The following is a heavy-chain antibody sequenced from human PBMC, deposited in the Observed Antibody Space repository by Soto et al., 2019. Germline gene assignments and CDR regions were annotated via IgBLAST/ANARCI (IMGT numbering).Heavy chain of an antibody. V-gene: IGHV1-2*02. Sequence: QVQLVQSGAEVKKPGASVKVSCKASGYTFTGYYMHWVRQAPGQGLEWMGWINPNSGGTNYAQKFQGRVTMSRDTSISTAYMELSRLRSDDTAVYYCARVRSSGWPAVGGMDVWGQGTTVTVSS. CDR2: INPNSGGT. CDR3: ARVRSSGWPAVGGMDV. D-gene: IGHD6-19*01. J-gene: IGHJ6*02. CDR1: GYTFTGYY.